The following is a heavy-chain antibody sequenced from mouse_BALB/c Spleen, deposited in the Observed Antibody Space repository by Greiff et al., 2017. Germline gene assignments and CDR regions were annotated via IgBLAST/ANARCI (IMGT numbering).Heavy chain of an antibody. D-gene: IGHD2-3*01. Sequence: VQLQQSGPELVRPGASVKMSCKASGYTFTSYWMHWVKQRPGQGLEWIGAIYPGNSDTSYNQKFKGKAKLTAVTSASTAYMELSSLTNEDSAVYYCTRVPIYDGYYDYWGQGTTLTVSS. CDR2: IYPGNSDT. J-gene: IGHJ2*01. V-gene: IGHV1-5*01. CDR1: GYTFTSYW. CDR3: TRVPIYDGYYDY.